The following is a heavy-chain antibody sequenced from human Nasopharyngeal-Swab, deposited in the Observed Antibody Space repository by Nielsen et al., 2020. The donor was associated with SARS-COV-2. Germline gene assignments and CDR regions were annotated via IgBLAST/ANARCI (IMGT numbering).Heavy chain of an antibody. CDR3: ARDGRLTIFGVASPYYYYYYYMDV. D-gene: IGHD3-3*01. V-gene: IGHV1-46*01. J-gene: IGHJ6*03. Sequence: SVKVSCKASGYTFTSYYMHWVRQAPGQGLEWMGIINPSGGSTSYAQKFQGRVTMTRDTSTSTVYMELSSLRSEDTAVYYCARDGRLTIFGVASPYYYYYYYMDVWGKGTTVTVSS. CDR1: GYTFTSYY. CDR2: INPSGGST.